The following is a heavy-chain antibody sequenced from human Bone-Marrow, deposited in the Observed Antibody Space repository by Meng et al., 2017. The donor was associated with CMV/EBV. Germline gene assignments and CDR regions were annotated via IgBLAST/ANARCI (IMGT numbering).Heavy chain of an antibody. CDR3: ANTMARGHISFYYYGMDV. D-gene: IGHD3-10*01. Sequence: GESLKISCAASGFIFSRYWMRWVRQAPGKGLEWLGEIQDDGREEYHVDSVRGRFTISRDNTKNSLYLQMNSLRAEDTAVYYWANTMARGHISFYYYGMDVWGPGTTVTVSS. V-gene: IGHV3-7*01. J-gene: IGHJ6*02. CDR1: GFIFSRYW. CDR2: IQDDGREE.